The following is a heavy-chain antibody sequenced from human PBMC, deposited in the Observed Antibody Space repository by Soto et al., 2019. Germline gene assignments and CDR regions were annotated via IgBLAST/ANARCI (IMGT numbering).Heavy chain of an antibody. J-gene: IGHJ4*01. CDR1: GFTFDDYA. CDR3: VKDSYADFHRVLSTAEYFFDY. CDR2: ITWNSGKI. D-gene: IGHD2-15*01. V-gene: IGHV3-9*01. Sequence: GGSLRLSCTASGFTFDDYAMHWVRQGPGRGLEWVSGITWNSGKISYADSVKGRITIARDDDNNSLYLQMNSLRPEDTALYYCVKDSYADFHRVLSTAEYFFDYWGHGTLVTVS.